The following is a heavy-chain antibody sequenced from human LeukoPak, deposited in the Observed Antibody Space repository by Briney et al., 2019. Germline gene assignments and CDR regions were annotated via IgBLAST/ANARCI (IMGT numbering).Heavy chain of an antibody. Sequence: SETLSLTCTVSGGSISCSSYYWGWIRQPPGKGLEWIGSIYYSGSTYYNPSLKSRVTISVDTSKNQFSLKLSSVTAADTAVYYCARRLNTRYYYDSSGYLGIDYWGQGTLVTVSS. CDR3: ARRLNTRYYYDSSGYLGIDY. CDR2: IYYSGST. D-gene: IGHD3-22*01. CDR1: GGSISCSSYY. V-gene: IGHV4-39*01. J-gene: IGHJ4*02.